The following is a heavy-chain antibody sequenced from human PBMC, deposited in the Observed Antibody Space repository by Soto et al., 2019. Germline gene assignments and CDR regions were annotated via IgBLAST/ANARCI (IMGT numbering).Heavy chain of an antibody. V-gene: IGHV4-30-4*01. Sequence: SETLSLTCTVSGGSISSGDYYWSWIRQPPGKGLEWIGYIYYSGSTYYNPSLKSRVTISVDTSKNQFSLKLSSVTAADTAVYYCARALNPDIVVVVAATGAFDYWGQGILVTVSS. J-gene: IGHJ4*02. CDR3: ARALNPDIVVVVAATGAFDY. CDR1: GGSISSGDYY. D-gene: IGHD2-15*01. CDR2: IYYSGST.